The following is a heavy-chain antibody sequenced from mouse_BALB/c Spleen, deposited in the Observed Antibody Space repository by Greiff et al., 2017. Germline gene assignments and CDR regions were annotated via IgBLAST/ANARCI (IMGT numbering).Heavy chain of an antibody. V-gene: IGHV5-15*02. CDR2: ISNLAYSI. CDR1: GFTFSDYG. J-gene: IGHJ4*01. Sequence: EVKLVESGGGLVQPGGSRKLSCAASGFTFSDYGMAWVRQAPGKGPEWVAFISNLAYSIYYADTVTGRFTISRENAKNTLYLEMSSLRSEDTAMYYCARDQGYYGAMDYWGQGTSVTVSS. D-gene: IGHD1-2*01. CDR3: ARDQGYYGAMDY.